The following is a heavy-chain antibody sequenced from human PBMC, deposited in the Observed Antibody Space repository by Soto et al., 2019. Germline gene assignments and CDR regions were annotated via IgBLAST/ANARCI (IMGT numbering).Heavy chain of an antibody. Sequence: QVQLQESGPGLVKPSETLSLTCSVSGDSLSPGNWWTWVRQSPVQGLQWIGHIYHVGTTNYNPALKSRVSFAVDKSKNQLSLKLTSLTAADTAVYYCARASYGLGFFDYWGQGTLVAVSS. J-gene: IGHJ4*02. CDR1: GDSLSPGNW. V-gene: IGHV4-4*02. D-gene: IGHD4-17*01. CDR3: ARASYGLGFFDY. CDR2: IYHVGTT.